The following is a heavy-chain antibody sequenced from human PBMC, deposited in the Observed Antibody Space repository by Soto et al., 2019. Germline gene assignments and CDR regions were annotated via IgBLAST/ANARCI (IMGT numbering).Heavy chain of an antibody. CDR3: ARDNGDYSYYYYYYGMDV. Sequence: QVQLQESGPGLVKPSETLSLTGTVSGGSISSYYWSWIRQPPGKGLEWIGYIYYSGSTNYNPSLKSRVTISVDTSKNQFSLKLSSVTAADTAVYYCARDNGDYSYYYYYYGMDVWGQGTTVTVSS. CDR1: GGSISSYY. D-gene: IGHD4-17*01. CDR2: IYYSGST. V-gene: IGHV4-59*01. J-gene: IGHJ6*02.